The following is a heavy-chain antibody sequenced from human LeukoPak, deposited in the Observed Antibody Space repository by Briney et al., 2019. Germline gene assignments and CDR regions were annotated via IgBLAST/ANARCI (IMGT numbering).Heavy chain of an antibody. CDR3: ARDNPIAAAGLGFDY. J-gene: IGHJ4*02. D-gene: IGHD6-13*01. CDR2: IYHSGST. V-gene: IGHV4-4*02. CDR1: GGSISSSNW. Sequence: SETLSLTCAVSGGSISSSNWWSWVRQPPGKGLEWIGEIYHSGSTNYNPSLKSRVTISVDKSKNQFSLKLSSVTAADTAVYYCARDNPIAAAGLGFDYWGQGTLVTVSS.